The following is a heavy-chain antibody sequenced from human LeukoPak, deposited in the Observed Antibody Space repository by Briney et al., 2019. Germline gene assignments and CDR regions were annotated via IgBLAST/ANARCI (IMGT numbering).Heavy chain of an antibody. CDR2: ISGSGGST. J-gene: IGHJ4*02. V-gene: IGHV3-23*01. CDR1: GFTFSSYA. Sequence: PGGSLRLSCAASGFTFSSYAMSWVRQAPGKGLEWVSAISGSGGSTYYADSVKGRFTISRDNSKNTLYLQMNSLRAEDTAVYYCAKPVDCSSTSCSLYFFDYWGQGTLVTVFS. D-gene: IGHD2-2*01. CDR3: AKPVDCSSTSCSLYFFDY.